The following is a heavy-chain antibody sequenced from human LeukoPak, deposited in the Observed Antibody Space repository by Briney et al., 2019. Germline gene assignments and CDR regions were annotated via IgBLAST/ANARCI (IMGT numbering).Heavy chain of an antibody. CDR1: GGSVSSYY. CDR3: ARGDYYDSSGYYYEAPPWFDP. V-gene: IGHV4-59*02. D-gene: IGHD3-22*01. Sequence: SETLSLTCTVSGGSVSSYYWSWIRQPPGKGLEWIGYIYYSGTTNYNPSLKSRVTISVDTSKNQFSLKLSSVTAADTAVYYCARGDYYDSSGYYYEAPPWFDPWGQGTLVTVSS. CDR2: IYYSGTT. J-gene: IGHJ5*02.